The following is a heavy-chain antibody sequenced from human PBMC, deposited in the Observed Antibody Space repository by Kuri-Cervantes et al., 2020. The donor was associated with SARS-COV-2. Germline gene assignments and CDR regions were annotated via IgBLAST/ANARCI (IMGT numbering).Heavy chain of an antibody. CDR1: GYTFTSYA. CDR3: ARGGGTWIQLWFVHSYWFDP. D-gene: IGHD5-18*01. CDR2: SNAGNGNT. Sequence: ASVKVSCKASGYTFTSYAMHWVRQAPGQRLEWMGWSNAGNGNTKYSQEFQGRVTMTRDTSISTAYMELSSLRSEDTAVYYCARGGGTWIQLWFVHSYWFDPWGRGTLVTVSS. V-gene: IGHV1-3*02. J-gene: IGHJ5*02.